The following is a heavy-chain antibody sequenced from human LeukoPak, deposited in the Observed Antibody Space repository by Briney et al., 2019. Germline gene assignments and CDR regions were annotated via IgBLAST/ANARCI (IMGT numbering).Heavy chain of an antibody. CDR3: ARLGPLSAIRRTYYYYYMDV. CDR2: INHSGST. V-gene: IGHV4-34*01. CDR1: GGSFSGYY. D-gene: IGHD5-24*01. Sequence: SETLSLTCAVYGGSFSGYYWSWIRQPPGKGLEWIGEINHSGSTNYNPSLKSRVTISVDTSKNQFSLKLSSVTAVDTAVYYCARLGPLSAIRRTYYYYYMDVWGKGTTVTVSS. J-gene: IGHJ6*03.